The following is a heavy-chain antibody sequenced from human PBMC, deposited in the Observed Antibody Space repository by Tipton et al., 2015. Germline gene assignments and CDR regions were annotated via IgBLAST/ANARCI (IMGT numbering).Heavy chain of an antibody. J-gene: IGHJ4*02. D-gene: IGHD2-15*01. CDR1: GGSISDTRYF. CDR3: ARGGWSLDY. Sequence: TLSLTCTVSGGSISDTRYFWGWIRQTPGKGLEWIGSVYFRGSTAHNPSLKSRATVSVDASKSQFSLRLSSVTAADTAVYYCARGGWSLDYWGQGTLVTVSS. CDR2: VYFRGST. V-gene: IGHV4-39*07.